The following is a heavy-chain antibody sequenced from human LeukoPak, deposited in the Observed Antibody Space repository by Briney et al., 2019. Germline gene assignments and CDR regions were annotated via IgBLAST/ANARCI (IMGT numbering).Heavy chain of an antibody. CDR1: GFTFSSCA. CDR3: AKDIPSSSWYLGY. Sequence: SGGSLRLSCAASGFTFSSCAMHWVRQAPGKGLEWVALIRSDGNNKYYADSVKGRFTISSDDSKNTLYLQMNSLRPEDTAVYYCAKDIPSSSWYLGYWGQGTLVTVSS. V-gene: IGHV3-30*02. CDR2: IRSDGNNK. D-gene: IGHD6-13*01. J-gene: IGHJ4*02.